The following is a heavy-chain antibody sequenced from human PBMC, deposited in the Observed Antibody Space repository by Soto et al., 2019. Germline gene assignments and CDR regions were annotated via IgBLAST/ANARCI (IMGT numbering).Heavy chain of an antibody. CDR3: ARDYYKYYDSSGYYRSPAY. D-gene: IGHD3-22*01. CDR2: ISYDGSSK. Sequence: TGGSLRLSCAASGFTFNKYAIHWVRQAPGKGLEWVAVISYDGSSKLYADSVKGRFTISRDNSKNTLYLQMSSLRAEDTAVYYCARDYYKYYDSSGYYRSPAYWGQGTLVTVSS. J-gene: IGHJ4*02. V-gene: IGHV3-30-3*01. CDR1: GFTFNKYA.